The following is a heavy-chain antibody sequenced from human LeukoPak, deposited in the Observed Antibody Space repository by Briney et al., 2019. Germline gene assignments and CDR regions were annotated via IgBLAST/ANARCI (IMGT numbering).Heavy chain of an antibody. CDR1: GFIFSSFW. CDR2: INKDGSST. CDR3: VRDGGVYAFDS. V-gene: IGHV3-74*01. D-gene: IGHD5/OR15-5a*01. Sequence: GGSLRLSCAASGFIFSSFWMHWVRQVPGKGPVWVSHINKDGSSTSYADSEKGRVTISRDNAKSTLYLQMNSLRAEDTAVYYCVRDGGVYAFDSWGLGTLVSVSS. J-gene: IGHJ4*02.